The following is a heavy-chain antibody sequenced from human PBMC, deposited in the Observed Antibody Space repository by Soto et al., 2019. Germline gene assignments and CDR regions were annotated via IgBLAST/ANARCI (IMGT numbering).Heavy chain of an antibody. CDR2: ISGSGGIT. D-gene: IGHD6-13*01. Sequence: GGSLRLSCVTSGITFSSYAVTWVRQAPGKGLEWVSAISGSGGITYYADSVKGRFTISRDNSKNTVYMQMNSLRVEDTAGYYCAGILDGAGTEYWGQGKQVHVS. CDR1: GITFSSYA. J-gene: IGHJ4*02. CDR3: AGILDGAGTEY. V-gene: IGHV3-23*01.